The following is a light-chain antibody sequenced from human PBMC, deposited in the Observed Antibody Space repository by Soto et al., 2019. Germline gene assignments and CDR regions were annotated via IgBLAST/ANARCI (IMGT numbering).Light chain of an antibody. Sequence: DIQMTQSPSSLSASVGDRVTITCRASQSISSYLNWYQQKPGKAPKLLIYAASSLQSGVPSRFSGSGSGTDMTRTTSSLEPAEFAAYYGPQCYSTPHTCGQGAKVEIK. CDR3: PQCYSTPHT. V-gene: IGKV1-39*01. J-gene: IGKJ1*01. CDR1: QSISSY. CDR2: AAS.